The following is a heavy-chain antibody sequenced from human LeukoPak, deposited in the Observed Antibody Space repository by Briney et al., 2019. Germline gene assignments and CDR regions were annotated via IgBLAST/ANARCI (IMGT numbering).Heavy chain of an antibody. CDR3: ARSSLAVAGTADYYYGMDV. J-gene: IGHJ6*02. CDR1: GYTFTSYG. CDR2: ISAYNGNT. D-gene: IGHD6-19*01. Sequence: ASVKVSCKASGYTFTSYGISWVRQAPGQGLEWMGWISAYNGNTNYAQKLQGRVTMTTDTSTSTAYMELRSLRSDDTAVYYCARSSLAVAGTADYYYGMDVWGQGTTVTVSS. V-gene: IGHV1-18*01.